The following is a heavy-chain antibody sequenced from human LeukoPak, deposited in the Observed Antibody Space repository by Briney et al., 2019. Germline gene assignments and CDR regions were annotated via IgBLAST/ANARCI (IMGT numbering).Heavy chain of an antibody. CDR3: ARVKWLAAVDY. Sequence: GGSLRLSCAGSGFTFSSYSMNWVRQAPGKGLEWVSSIGSSGRYTYYADSVKGRFTISRDNAKNSLYLQMNSLRAEDTAVYYCARVKWLAAVDYWGQGTLVTVSS. V-gene: IGHV3-21*01. CDR1: GFTFSSYS. D-gene: IGHD6-19*01. CDR2: IGSSGRYT. J-gene: IGHJ4*02.